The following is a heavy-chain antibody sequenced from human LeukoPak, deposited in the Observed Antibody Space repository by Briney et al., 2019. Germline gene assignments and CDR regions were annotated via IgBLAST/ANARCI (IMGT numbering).Heavy chain of an antibody. J-gene: IGHJ4*02. V-gene: IGHV4-59*01. CDR1: GGSISSYY. CDR3: ARGDRKQWLVRTYFDY. CDR2: IYYTGST. D-gene: IGHD6-19*01. Sequence: SETLSLTCTVSGGSISSYYWTWIRQPPGKGLEWIGNIYYTGSTNYSPSLKSRVTISVDTSKNQFSLRLSSVTAADTAVYYCARGDRKQWLVRTYFDYWGQGTLVTVSS.